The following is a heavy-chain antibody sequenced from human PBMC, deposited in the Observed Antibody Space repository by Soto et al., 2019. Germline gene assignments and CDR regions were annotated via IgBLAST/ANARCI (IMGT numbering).Heavy chain of an antibody. V-gene: IGHV3-66*01. CDR3: ERDLTYYYYGMDV. CDR1: GFTVSSNY. CDR2: IYSGGST. Sequence: GGSLRLSCAASGFTVSSNYMSWVRQAPGKGLEWVSVIYSGGSTYYADSVKGRFTISRDNSKNTLYRQMNSLRAEDTAVYYCERDLTYYYYGMDVWGQGTTVTVSS. J-gene: IGHJ6*02.